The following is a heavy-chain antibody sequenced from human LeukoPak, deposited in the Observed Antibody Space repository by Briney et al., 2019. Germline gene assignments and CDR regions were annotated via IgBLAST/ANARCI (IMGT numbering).Heavy chain of an antibody. CDR1: GFTFSNYA. CDR2: ISGRDGST. D-gene: IGHD3-16*01. Sequence: GSLRLSCAAPGFTFSNYAMSWVRQAPGKGLEWVSSISGRDGSTYYADSVKGRFTISRDNSKNTLYLQMNSLRAEDTAVYYCAKSGAVRFDYWGQGTPVTVSS. V-gene: IGHV3-23*01. J-gene: IGHJ4*02. CDR3: AKSGAVRFDY.